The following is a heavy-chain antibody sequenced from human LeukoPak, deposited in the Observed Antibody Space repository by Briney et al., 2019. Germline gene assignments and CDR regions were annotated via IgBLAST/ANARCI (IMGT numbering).Heavy chain of an antibody. CDR3: ARVASGYSYGLNWYFDL. CDR2: IIPIFGTA. CDR1: GGTFSSYA. D-gene: IGHD5-18*01. J-gene: IGHJ2*01. V-gene: IGHV1-69*05. Sequence: SAKVSCKASGGTFSSYAISWVRQAPGQGLEWMGGIIPIFGTANYAQKFQGRVTITTDESTSTAYMELSSLRSEDTAVYYCARVASGYSYGLNWYFDLWGRGTLVTVSS.